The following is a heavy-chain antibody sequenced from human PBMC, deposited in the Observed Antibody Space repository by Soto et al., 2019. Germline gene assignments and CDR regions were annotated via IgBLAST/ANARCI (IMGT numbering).Heavy chain of an antibody. CDR1: GFTFSSYS. CDR2: ISSSSSYI. D-gene: IGHD5-18*01. Sequence: EVQLVESGGGLVKPGGSLRLSCAASGFTFSSYSMNWVRQAPGKGLEWVSSISSSSSYIYYADSVKGRFTISRDNAKNSLYLQMNGLRAEYRAVYYCARDQPGYSYGYGLGYWGQGTLVTVSS. CDR3: ARDQPGYSYGYGLGY. J-gene: IGHJ4*02. V-gene: IGHV3-21*01.